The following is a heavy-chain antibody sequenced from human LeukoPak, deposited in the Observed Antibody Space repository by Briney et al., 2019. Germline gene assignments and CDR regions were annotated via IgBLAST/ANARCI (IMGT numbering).Heavy chain of an antibody. D-gene: IGHD6-19*01. CDR1: GYSISSGYY. CDR3: ARNSSGWHFDD. V-gene: IGHV4-38-2*01. J-gene: IGHJ4*02. Sequence: SETLSLTCAVSGYSISSGYYWGWIRQPPGKGLEWIGSIYNSGSTHYNPSLKSRVTISADTSKNQFSLKMNSVTAADTAVYYCARNSSGWHFDDWGQGTLVSVSS. CDR2: IYNSGST.